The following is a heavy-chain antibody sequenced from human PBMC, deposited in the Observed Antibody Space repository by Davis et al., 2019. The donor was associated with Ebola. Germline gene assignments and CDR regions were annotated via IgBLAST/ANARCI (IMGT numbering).Heavy chain of an antibody. CDR3: ARDLFSAIVGATTIDY. Sequence: AASVKVSCKASGYTLVSYYAHWVRQAPGQGLEWMGIINPSGGTTTYAQKFQGRVTMTRDTSTSTVYMELSSLRSEDTAVYYCARDLFSAIVGATTIDYWGKGTLVTVSS. V-gene: IGHV1-46*01. CDR2: INPSGGTT. D-gene: IGHD1-26*01. CDR1: GYTLVSYY. J-gene: IGHJ4*02.